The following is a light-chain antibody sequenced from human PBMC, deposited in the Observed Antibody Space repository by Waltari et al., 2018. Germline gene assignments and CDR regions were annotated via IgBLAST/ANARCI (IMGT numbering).Light chain of an antibody. V-gene: IGKV3-20*01. CDR3: QMYVRLPVT. CDR1: QSVGRS. CDR2: DAS. Sequence: EIVLTQSPGTLSLSPGERPTLSCRASQSVGRSLAWYQQKPGQAPRLLIYDASKRATGIPERVSGSGSWTDFSLTISRLEPEDFAVYYCQMYVRLPVTFGQGTKVEIK. J-gene: IGKJ1*01.